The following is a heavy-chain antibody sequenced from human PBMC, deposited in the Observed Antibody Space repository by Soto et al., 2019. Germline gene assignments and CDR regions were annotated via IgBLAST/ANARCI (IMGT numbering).Heavy chain of an antibody. CDR1: GGSFSGYY. CDR2: INHSGST. Sequence: PSETLSLTCAVYGGSFSGYYWSWIRQPPGKGLEWIGEINHSGSTNYNPSLKSRVTISVDTSKNQFSLKLSSVTAADTAVYYCARLLIAAAGPKLFDPWGQGTLVNVSS. V-gene: IGHV4-34*01. D-gene: IGHD6-13*01. J-gene: IGHJ5*02. CDR3: ARLLIAAAGPKLFDP.